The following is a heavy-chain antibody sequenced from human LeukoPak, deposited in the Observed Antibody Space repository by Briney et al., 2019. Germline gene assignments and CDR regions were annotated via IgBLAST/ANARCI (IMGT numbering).Heavy chain of an antibody. Sequence: PGGSLRLSCVPSGFTFSDHWMHWVRQAPGKGLMWVSRIRNDGGETNYADSVTGRFTISRDNAKNSLYLQMTSLRAEDTAVYYCAKVYSMTDYWGQGTLVTVSS. D-gene: IGHD6-13*01. CDR3: AKVYSMTDY. CDR2: IRNDGGET. J-gene: IGHJ4*02. CDR1: GFTFSDHW. V-gene: IGHV3-74*01.